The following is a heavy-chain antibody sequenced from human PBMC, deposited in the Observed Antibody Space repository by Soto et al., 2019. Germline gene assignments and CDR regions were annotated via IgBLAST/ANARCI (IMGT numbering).Heavy chain of an antibody. D-gene: IGHD3-3*01. CDR2: ISESGDGT. V-gene: IGHV3-23*01. CDR1: GFTFNTYA. J-gene: IGHJ6*04. CDR3: AKNGDFWSWGMDV. Sequence: PGGSLRLSCAASGFTFNTYAMTWVRQAPGKGLEWVSLISESGDGTYYADSVKGRFTISRDNSQRTLNLQMNSLRAEDTAVYYCAKNGDFWSWGMDVCGEGATVTVYS.